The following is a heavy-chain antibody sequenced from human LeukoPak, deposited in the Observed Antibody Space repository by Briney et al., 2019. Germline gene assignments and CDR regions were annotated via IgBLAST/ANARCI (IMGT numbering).Heavy chain of an antibody. J-gene: IGHJ5*02. CDR2: IYYSGST. CDR3: ARQLYYYDSSGYQNWFDP. CDR1: GGSISSYY. D-gene: IGHD3-22*01. Sequence: SETLSLTCTVSGGSISSYYWSWIRQPPGKGLEWIGYIYYSGSTNYNPSLKSRVTISVDTSKNQFSLKLSSVTAADTAVYYCARQLYYYDSSGYQNWFDPWGQGTLATVSS. V-gene: IGHV4-59*08.